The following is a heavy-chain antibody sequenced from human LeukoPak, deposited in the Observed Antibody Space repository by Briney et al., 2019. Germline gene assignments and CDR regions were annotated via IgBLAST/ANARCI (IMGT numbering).Heavy chain of an antibody. CDR2: IYHSGST. CDR1: GYSISSGYY. Sequence: PSETLSLTCTVSGYSISSGYYWGWIRQPPGKGLEWIGSIYHSGSTYYNPSLKSRVTISVDTSKNQFSLKLSSVTAADTAVYYCARELTNNWFDPWGQGTLVTVSS. J-gene: IGHJ5*02. CDR3: ARELTNNWFDP. D-gene: IGHD4-11*01. V-gene: IGHV4-38-2*02.